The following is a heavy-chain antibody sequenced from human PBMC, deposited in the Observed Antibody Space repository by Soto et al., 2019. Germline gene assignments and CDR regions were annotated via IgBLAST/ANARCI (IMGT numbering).Heavy chain of an antibody. CDR2: IIPIFGTA. D-gene: IGHD2-21*02. J-gene: IGHJ4*02. CDR3: ARASYCGGDCYLPFDY. CDR1: GGTFSSYA. Sequence: GTSVKVSCKDSGGTFSSYAISWVRQAPGQGLEWMGGIIPIFGTANYAQKFQGRVTITADESTSTAYMELSSLRSEDTAVYYCARASYCGGDCYLPFDYWGQGTLVTVSS. V-gene: IGHV1-69*13.